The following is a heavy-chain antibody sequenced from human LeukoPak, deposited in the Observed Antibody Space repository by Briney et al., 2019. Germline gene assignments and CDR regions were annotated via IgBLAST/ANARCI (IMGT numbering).Heavy chain of an antibody. CDR1: GFTFSSYS. CDR2: ISYDGSNK. V-gene: IGHV3-30*03. D-gene: IGHD2-2*01. Sequence: GGSLRLSCAASGFTFSSYSMNWVRQAPGKGLEWVAVISYDGSNKYYADFVKGRFTISRDNSKNTLYLQMNSLRAEDTAVYYCARNGIYQLHWVWFDPWGQGTLVTVSS. J-gene: IGHJ5*02. CDR3: ARNGIYQLHWVWFDP.